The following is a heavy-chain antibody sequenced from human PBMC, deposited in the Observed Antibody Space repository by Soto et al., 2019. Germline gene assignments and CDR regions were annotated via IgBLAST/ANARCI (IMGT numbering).Heavy chain of an antibody. Sequence: PGGSLRLSCAASGFTFSSYGMHWVRQAPGKGLEWVAVISYDGSNKYYADSVKGRFTISRDNSKNTLYLQMNSLRAEDTAVYYCAKDAHYYGSGSNCFHPWGQATLVTVPS. V-gene: IGHV3-30*18. D-gene: IGHD3-10*01. CDR1: GFTFSSYG. CDR3: AKDAHYYGSGSNCFHP. J-gene: IGHJ5*02. CDR2: ISYDGSNK.